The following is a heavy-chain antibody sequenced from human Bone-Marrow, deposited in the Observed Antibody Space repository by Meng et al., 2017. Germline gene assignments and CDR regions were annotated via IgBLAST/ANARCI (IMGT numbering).Heavy chain of an antibody. J-gene: IGHJ6*02. V-gene: IGHV4-34*01. CDR1: GGSFSGYY. CDR3: ARAFYDSSGYYYYGMDV. D-gene: IGHD3-22*01. Sequence: SETLSLTCAVYGGSFSGYYWSWIRQPPGKWLEWIGEINHSGSTNYNPSLKSRVTISVDTSKNQFSLKLSSVTAADTAVYYCARAFYDSSGYYYYGMDVWGQGTTVTVSS. CDR2: INHSGST.